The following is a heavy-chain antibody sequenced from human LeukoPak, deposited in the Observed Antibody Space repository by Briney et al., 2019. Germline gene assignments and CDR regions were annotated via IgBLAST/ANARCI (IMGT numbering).Heavy chain of an antibody. CDR1: GGSFSGYY. CDR2: INHSGST. D-gene: IGHD6-13*01. CDR3: AREEGIAAAEN. Sequence: SETLSLTCAVYGGSFSGYYWSWIRQPPWKGLEWIGEINHSGSTNYNPSLRSRVTISVDTSKNQFSLKLSSVTAADTAVYYCAREEGIAAAENWGQGTLVTVSS. V-gene: IGHV4-34*01. J-gene: IGHJ4*02.